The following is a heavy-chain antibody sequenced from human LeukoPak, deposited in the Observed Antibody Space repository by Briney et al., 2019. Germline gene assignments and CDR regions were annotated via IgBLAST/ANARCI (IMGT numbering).Heavy chain of an antibody. CDR3: AKDRGKYYGSGSYPYFDY. D-gene: IGHD3-10*01. J-gene: IGHJ4*02. CDR1: GFTFSNYA. V-gene: IGHV3-23*01. Sequence: GRSLRLSCAASGFTFSNYAMSWVRQAPGKGLEWVSGISGSGGTTHYADSVKGRFTISRDNSKNTLYLQMNSLRAEDTAVYYCAKDRGKYYGSGSYPYFDYWGQGTLVTVSS. CDR2: ISGSGGTT.